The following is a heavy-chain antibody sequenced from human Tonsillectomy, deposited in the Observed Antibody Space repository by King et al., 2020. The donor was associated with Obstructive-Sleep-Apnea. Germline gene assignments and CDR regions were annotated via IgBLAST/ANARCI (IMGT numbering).Heavy chain of an antibody. V-gene: IGHV4-4*02. J-gene: IGHJ4*02. CDR3: ARAEYYYGSGSIPFDY. D-gene: IGHD3-10*01. CDR1: GGSISISNW. Sequence: VPLQESGPGLVKPSGTLSLTCAVSGGSISISNWWSWVRQPPGKGLEWIGEIDHSGSTNSNPSLKSRVTISIDKSKNQFSLKLRSVTAADTAVYYCARAEYYYGSGSIPFDYWGQGAQVTVSS. CDR2: IDHSGST.